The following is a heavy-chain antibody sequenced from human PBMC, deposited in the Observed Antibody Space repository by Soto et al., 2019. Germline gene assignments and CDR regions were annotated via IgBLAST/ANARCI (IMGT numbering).Heavy chain of an antibody. V-gene: IGHV4-39*01. Sequence: PSETLSLTCTVSGGSITSSGYLWGWIRQTPGKGLEWIGNTRYSGDTHSDPSLQSRVTISVDTPKSQFSLTLSSVTAADTAIYYCVCSLGPTTGIDYWGQGILVTVSS. D-gene: IGHD1-26*01. CDR3: VCSLGPTTGIDY. CDR1: GGSITSSGYL. J-gene: IGHJ4*02. CDR2: TRYSGDT.